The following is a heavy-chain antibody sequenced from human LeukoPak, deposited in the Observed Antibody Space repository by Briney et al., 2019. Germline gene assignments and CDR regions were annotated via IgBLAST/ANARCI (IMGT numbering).Heavy chain of an antibody. V-gene: IGHV4-34*01. J-gene: IGHJ3*02. CDR1: GGSFSGYY. CDR2: INHSGST. D-gene: IGHD2-21*01. CDR3: ARGSRDTDAFDI. Sequence: SETLSLTCAVYGGSFSGYYWSWIRQPPGKGLEWIGEINHSGSTNCNPSLKSRVTISVDTSKNQFSLKLSSVTAADTAVYYCARGSRDTDAFDIWGQGTMVTVSS.